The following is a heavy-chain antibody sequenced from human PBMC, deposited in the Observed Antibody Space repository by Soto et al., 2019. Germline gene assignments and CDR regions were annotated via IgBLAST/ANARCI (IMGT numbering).Heavy chain of an antibody. Sequence: GGSLRLSCAASGFTFTRYSMNWVRQAPGKGLEWVSSISSTTNYIYYGDSMKGRFTISRDNAKNSLYLEMNSLRAEDTAVYYCARESEDLTSNFDYWGRGTLVTVSS. J-gene: IGHJ4*02. CDR3: ARESEDLTSNFDY. CDR1: GFTFTRYS. CDR2: ISSTTNYI. V-gene: IGHV3-21*06.